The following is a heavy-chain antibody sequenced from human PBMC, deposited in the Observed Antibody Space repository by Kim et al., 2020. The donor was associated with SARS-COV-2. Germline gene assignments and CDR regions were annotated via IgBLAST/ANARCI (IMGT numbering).Heavy chain of an antibody. V-gene: IGHV4-34*01. CDR1: GGSFSGYY. CDR2: INHSGST. CDR3: ARGDAFDI. J-gene: IGHJ3*02. Sequence: SETLSLTCAVYGGSFSGYYWSWIRQPPGKGLEWIGEINHSGSTNYNPSLKSRVTISVDTSKNQFSLKLSSVTAADTAVYYCARGDAFDIWGQGTMVTVSS.